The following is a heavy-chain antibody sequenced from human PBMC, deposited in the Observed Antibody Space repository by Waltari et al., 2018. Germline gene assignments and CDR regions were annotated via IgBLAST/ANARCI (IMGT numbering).Heavy chain of an antibody. V-gene: IGHV4-38-2*01. CDR1: GYSISSGYY. CDR3: AMGATSYYCDY. CDR2: IYHSGST. J-gene: IGHJ4*02. Sequence: QVQLQESGPGLVKPSETLSLTCAVSGYSISSGYYWGWIRQPPGKGLEWIGSIYHSGSTYYNPSLKSRVTISVDTSKNQCSLKLSSVTAADTAVYYCAMGATSYYCDYWGQGTLVTVSS. D-gene: IGHD1-26*01.